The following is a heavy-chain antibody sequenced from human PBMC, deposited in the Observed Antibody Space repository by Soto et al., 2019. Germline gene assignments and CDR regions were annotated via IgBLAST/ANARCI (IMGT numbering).Heavy chain of an antibody. V-gene: IGHV3-30-3*01. Sequence: QVQLVESGGGVVQPGRSLRLSCAASGFTFSSYAMHWVRQAPGKGLEWVAVISYDGSNKYYADSVKGRFTISRDNSKNTLYLQMNSLRAEDTAVYYCAREGLEFDYWGQGTLVTVSS. CDR1: GFTFSSYA. CDR3: AREGLEFDY. CDR2: ISYDGSNK. J-gene: IGHJ4*02.